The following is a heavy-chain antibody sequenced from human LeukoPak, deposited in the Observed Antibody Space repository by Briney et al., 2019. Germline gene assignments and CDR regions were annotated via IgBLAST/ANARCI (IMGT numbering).Heavy chain of an antibody. D-gene: IGHD3-22*01. Sequence: PGRSLRLSCAASGFTFDGYAMHWVRQAPGKGLEWVSGISYNSGSIGYADSVKGRFTISRDNAKNSLYLQMNSLRAEDTALYYCAKAGYYDSSGHPSLHAFDIWGQGTMVTVSS. J-gene: IGHJ3*02. CDR1: GFTFDGYA. V-gene: IGHV3-9*01. CDR3: AKAGYYDSSGHPSLHAFDI. CDR2: ISYNSGSI.